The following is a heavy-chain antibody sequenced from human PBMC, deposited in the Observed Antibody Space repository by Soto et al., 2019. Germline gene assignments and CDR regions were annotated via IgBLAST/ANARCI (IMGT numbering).Heavy chain of an antibody. V-gene: IGHV2-5*02. Sequence: QITLTESGPTLVTPTQAVTLTCTFSGFSLSTSGLGVGWIRPPPGTALEWLALIYWDDDKRYSPSLKSRLTIPTDTSKSQVVLTMTTMDPVDTAAHYGAHRSGSVTQFYPWGQGARVTVS. CDR1: GFSLSTSGLG. J-gene: IGHJ5*02. CDR3: AHRSGSVTQFYP. D-gene: IGHD2-15*01. CDR2: IYWDDDK.